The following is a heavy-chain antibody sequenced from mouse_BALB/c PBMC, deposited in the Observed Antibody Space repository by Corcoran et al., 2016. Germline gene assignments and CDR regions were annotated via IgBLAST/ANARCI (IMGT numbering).Heavy chain of an antibody. D-gene: IGHD2-1*01. V-gene: IGHV14-1*02. Sequence: EVQLQQSGAELVRPGALVKLSCKASGFNIKDYYMHGVKQRPEQGLEWIGWIDPENGNTIYDPKFQGKASITADTSSNTAYLQLSSLTSEDTAVYYCASRDGKEYFDVWGAGTTVTVSS. CDR3: ASRDGKEYFDV. CDR1: GFNIKDYY. CDR2: IDPENGNT. J-gene: IGHJ1*01.